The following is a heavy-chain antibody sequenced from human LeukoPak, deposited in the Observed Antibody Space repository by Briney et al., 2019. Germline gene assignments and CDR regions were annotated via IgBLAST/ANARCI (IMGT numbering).Heavy chain of an antibody. D-gene: IGHD1-14*01. J-gene: IGHJ5*02. CDR1: GGSFSSY. V-gene: IGHV4-34*01. Sequence: SETLSLTCAVYGGSFSSYRGWIRQPPGKGLEWIGEISHVGTTKYNPSFKSRVIISVDTSKNQFSLRVTSVTAADTAVYYCAREPDRIRFDPWGQGTLVTVSS. CDR2: ISHVGTT. CDR3: AREPDRIRFDP.